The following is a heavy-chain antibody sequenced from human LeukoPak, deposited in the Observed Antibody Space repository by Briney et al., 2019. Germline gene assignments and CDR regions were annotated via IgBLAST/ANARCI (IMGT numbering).Heavy chain of an antibody. CDR2: ISAYNGNT. CDR1: GYTFTSYG. V-gene: IGHV1-18*01. J-gene: IGHJ4*02. Sequence: ASVKVSCKASGYTFTSYGISWVRQAPGQGLEWMGWISAYNGNTNYAQKLQGRVTMTTDTSTSTAYMELRSLRSDDTAVYYCARDLGLSDIVAVTAIPGPWYFDYWGQGTLVTVSS. CDR3: ARDLGLSDIVAVTAIPGPWYFDY. D-gene: IGHD2-21*02.